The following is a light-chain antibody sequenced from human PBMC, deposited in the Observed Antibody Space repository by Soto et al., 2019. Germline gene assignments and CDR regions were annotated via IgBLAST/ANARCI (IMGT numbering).Light chain of an antibody. Sequence: DIVLTQAPGTLSLSPGERATLSCRASQSVSSSYLAWYQQKPGEAPRRLISGASSRATGLPDRFSGSRSGTDLTLTISRLEPEDFAVYSCQQYGSSPSITFGQGTRMEIK. J-gene: IGKJ5*01. V-gene: IGKV3-20*01. CDR3: QQYGSSPSIT. CDR1: QSVSSSY. CDR2: GAS.